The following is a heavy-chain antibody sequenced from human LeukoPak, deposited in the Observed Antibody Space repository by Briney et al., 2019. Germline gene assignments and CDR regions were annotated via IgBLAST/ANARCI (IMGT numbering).Heavy chain of an antibody. CDR3: ARESGDTRTVNSFDF. Sequence: ASVKVSCKASGYTFTSYYMHWVRQAPGQGLEWMGWISAYNGNTNYAQKLQGRVTMTTDTSTSTAYMELRSLRSDDTAVYYCARESGDTRTVNSFDFWGRGTLITVSS. J-gene: IGHJ4*01. V-gene: IGHV1-18*04. CDR1: GYTFTSYY. CDR2: ISAYNGNT. D-gene: IGHD2-21*01.